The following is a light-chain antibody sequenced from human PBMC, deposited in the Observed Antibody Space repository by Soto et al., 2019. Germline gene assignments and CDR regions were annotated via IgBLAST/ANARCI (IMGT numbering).Light chain of an antibody. CDR2: GAS. Sequence: EIVLTQSPGTLSLSPGERATLSCRASQSVSSSYLAWYQHKPGQAPRLLIFGASSRATGIPDRFSGSGSGTDFTLTISRLEPEDFAVYYCQQYYSSPPITFGQGTRLEIK. CDR1: QSVSSSY. CDR3: QQYYSSPPIT. V-gene: IGKV3-20*01. J-gene: IGKJ5*01.